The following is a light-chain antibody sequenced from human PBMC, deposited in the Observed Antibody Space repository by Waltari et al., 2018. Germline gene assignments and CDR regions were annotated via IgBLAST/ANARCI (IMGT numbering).Light chain of an antibody. V-gene: IGLV3-21*04. CDR3: QVWDSATDRLV. CDR1: DIGATR. Sequence: SYALTQPPSVSVAPGETARLSCGGDDIGATRVPGYRLRPGQAPVLVIYFNSYRPSDTRDRFSASNSGDTAMLTINKVEAGDEAVYFCQVWDSATDRLVFGGGTKLTVL. CDR2: FNS. J-gene: IGLJ2*01.